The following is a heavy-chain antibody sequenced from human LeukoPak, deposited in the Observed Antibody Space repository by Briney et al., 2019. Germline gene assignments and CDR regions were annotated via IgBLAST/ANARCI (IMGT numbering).Heavy chain of an antibody. Sequence: SQALSLTCAISGDSVSSNSAAWNWIRQSPSRGLEWLGRTYYRSKWYNDYAVSVKSRITINPDTSMNQFSLQLNSVTPEDTAVYYCARGEWEALGNWFDPWGQGTLVTVSS. CDR1: GDSVSSNSAA. V-gene: IGHV6-1*01. CDR2: TYYRSKWYN. CDR3: ARGEWEALGNWFDP. D-gene: IGHD1-26*01. J-gene: IGHJ5*02.